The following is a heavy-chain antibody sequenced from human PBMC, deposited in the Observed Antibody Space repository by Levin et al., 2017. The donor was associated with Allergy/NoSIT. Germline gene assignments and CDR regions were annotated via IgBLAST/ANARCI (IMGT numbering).Heavy chain of an antibody. V-gene: IGHV3-30-3*01. D-gene: IGHD1-26*01. J-gene: IGHJ4*02. CDR3: ARDLVGATTRGSFDY. Sequence: GESLKISCAASGFTFSSYAMHWVRQAPGKGLEWVAVISYDGSNKYYADSVKGRFTISRDNSKNTLYLQMNSLRAEDTAVYYCARDLVGATTRGSFDYWGQGTLVTVSS. CDR2: ISYDGSNK. CDR1: GFTFSSYA.